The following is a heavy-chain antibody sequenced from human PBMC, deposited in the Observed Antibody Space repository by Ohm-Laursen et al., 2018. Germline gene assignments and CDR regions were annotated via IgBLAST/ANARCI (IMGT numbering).Heavy chain of an antibody. D-gene: IGHD6-13*01. Sequence: TQTLTLTCAFSGFSLNTGGMCVSWIRQPPGKALEWLARIDWNDDKYYSTSLKTRLTISKDTSKNQVVLTMTNTDPVDTATYYCARIWQQLAPDAFDIWGQGTMVTVSS. CDR1: GFSLNTGGMC. J-gene: IGHJ3*02. V-gene: IGHV2-70*11. CDR3: ARIWQQLAPDAFDI. CDR2: IDWNDDK.